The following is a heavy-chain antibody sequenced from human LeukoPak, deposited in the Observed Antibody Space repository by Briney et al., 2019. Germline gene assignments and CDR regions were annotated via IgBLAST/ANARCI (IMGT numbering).Heavy chain of an antibody. D-gene: IGHD4/OR15-4a*01. Sequence: GGSLRLSCAASGFTVSSNYMSWVRQAPGKGLEWVSVIYSGGSTYYADSVKGRFTISRDNSKNTLYLQMNSLRAEDTAVYYCARAQTMVAYPFLYWGQGTLVTVSS. CDR3: ARAQTMVAYPFLY. J-gene: IGHJ4*02. CDR2: IYSGGST. V-gene: IGHV3-53*01. CDR1: GFTVSSNY.